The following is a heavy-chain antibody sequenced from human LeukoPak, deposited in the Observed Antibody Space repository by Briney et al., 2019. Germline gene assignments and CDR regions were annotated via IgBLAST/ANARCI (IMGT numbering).Heavy chain of an antibody. CDR3: ARYPIAVGPGDY. Sequence: SQTLSLTCTVSGGSISSGGYYWSWIRQPPGKGLEWIGYIYHSGSTYYNPSLKSRVTISVGRSKNQFSLKLSSVTAADTAVYYCARYPIAVGPGDYWGQGTLVTVSS. D-gene: IGHD6-19*01. CDR1: GGSISSGGYY. J-gene: IGHJ4*02. V-gene: IGHV4-30-2*01. CDR2: IYHSGST.